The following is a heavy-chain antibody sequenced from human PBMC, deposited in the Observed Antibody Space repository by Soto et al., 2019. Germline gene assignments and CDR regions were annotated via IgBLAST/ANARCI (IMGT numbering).Heavy chain of an antibody. J-gene: IGHJ4*02. V-gene: IGHV3-30*18. Sequence: QVQLVESGGGVVQPGRSLRLSSAASGFTFSSYGMHWVRQAPGKGLEWVAVISYDGSNKYYADSVKGRFTISRDNSKNTLYLQMNSLRAEDTAVYYCAKDGYSSSFDYWGQGTLVTVSS. CDR2: ISYDGSNK. D-gene: IGHD6-13*01. CDR1: GFTFSSYG. CDR3: AKDGYSSSFDY.